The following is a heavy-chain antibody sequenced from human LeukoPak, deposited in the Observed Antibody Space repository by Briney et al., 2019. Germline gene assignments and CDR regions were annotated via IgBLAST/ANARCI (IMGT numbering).Heavy chain of an antibody. CDR2: IGSGGNT. V-gene: IGHV3-23*01. CDR1: GFSFSSNA. CDR3: AKAPPPYILLTL. D-gene: IGHD3-9*01. Sequence: QAGGSLRLSCAASGFSFSSNALSWVRQAPGKGLEWVSAIGSGGNTNYADSVKGRFSISRNNFKNTLYLQMNSLRVEDTAVDYVAKAPPPYILLTLWGQGTLVTVSS. J-gene: IGHJ4*02.